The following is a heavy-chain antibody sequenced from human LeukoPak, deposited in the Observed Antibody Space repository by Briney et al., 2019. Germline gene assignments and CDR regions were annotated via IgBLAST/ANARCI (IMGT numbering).Heavy chain of an antibody. J-gene: IGHJ6*03. V-gene: IGHV4-61*02. D-gene: IGHD1-14*01. Sequence: SETLSLTCTVSGGSISSGSYYWSWIRQPAGKGLEWIGRIYTSGSTNYNPSLKSRVTISVDTSKNQFSLKLSSVTAADTAVYYCARAGMGQSITYYMDVWGKGTTVTVSS. CDR3: ARAGMGQSITYYMDV. CDR1: GGSISSGSYY. CDR2: IYTSGST.